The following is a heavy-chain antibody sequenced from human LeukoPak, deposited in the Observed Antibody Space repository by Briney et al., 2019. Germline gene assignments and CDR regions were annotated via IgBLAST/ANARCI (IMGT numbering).Heavy chain of an antibody. D-gene: IGHD3-3*01. CDR1: GYTFTSYD. Sequence: ASVKVSCKASGYTFTSYDINWVRQATGQGLEWMGWMNPNSGNTGYAQKFQGRVTMTRNTSISTAYMELSSLRSVDTAVYYCARGSPIDFWSGYWYWFDPWGQGTLVTVSS. V-gene: IGHV1-8*01. J-gene: IGHJ5*02. CDR3: ARGSPIDFWSGYWYWFDP. CDR2: MNPNSGNT.